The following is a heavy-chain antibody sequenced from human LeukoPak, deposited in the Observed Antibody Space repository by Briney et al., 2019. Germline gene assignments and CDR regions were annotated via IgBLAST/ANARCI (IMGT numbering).Heavy chain of an antibody. CDR2: ISGSGGST. Sequence: GGSLRLSCAASGFTFSSYAMSWVRQAPGKGLEWVSAISGSGGSTYYADSVKGRFTISRDNSKNTLYLQMNSLRAEDTAVYYLSKGSNPGGAPGFWGQGTLVTVSS. CDR3: SKGSNPGGAPGF. J-gene: IGHJ4*02. D-gene: IGHD4-17*01. V-gene: IGHV3-23*01. CDR1: GFTFSSYA.